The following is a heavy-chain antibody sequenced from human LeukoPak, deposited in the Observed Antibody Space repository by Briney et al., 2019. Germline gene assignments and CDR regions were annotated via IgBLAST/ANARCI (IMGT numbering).Heavy chain of an antibody. D-gene: IGHD3-22*01. CDR2: INSDGSST. J-gene: IGHJ4*02. CDR3: AKHRTMIVVVTPYYFDY. CDR1: GFTFSSYW. V-gene: IGHV3-74*01. Sequence: GGSLRLSCAASGFTFSSYWMHWVRQAPGKGLVWVSRINSDGSSTSYADSVKGRFTISRDNAKNTLYLQMNSLRAEDTAVYYCAKHRTMIVVVTPYYFDYWGQGTLVTVSS.